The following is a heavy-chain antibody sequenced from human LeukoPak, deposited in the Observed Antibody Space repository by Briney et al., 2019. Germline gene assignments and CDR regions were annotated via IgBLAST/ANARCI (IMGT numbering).Heavy chain of an antibody. D-gene: IGHD5-24*01. V-gene: IGHV3-21*01. CDR2: ISSSSSYI. Sequence: GGSLRLSCAASGFTFSSYSMNWVRQAPGKGLEWVSSISSSSSYIYYADSVKGRFTISRDNAKNSLYLQMNSLRAEDTAVYYCARGGLTNLETLDPDYYYYGMDVWGQGTTVTVSS. CDR3: ARGGLTNLETLDPDYYYYGMDV. CDR1: GFTFSSYS. J-gene: IGHJ6*02.